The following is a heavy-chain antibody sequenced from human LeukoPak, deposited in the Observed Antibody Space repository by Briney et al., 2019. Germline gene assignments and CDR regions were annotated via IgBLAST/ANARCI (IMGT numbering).Heavy chain of an antibody. CDR2: INHSGST. Sequence: SETLSLTCAVYGGSFSGYYWGWIRQPPGKGLEWIEEINHSGSTNYNPSLKSRVTISVDTSKNQFSLKLSSVTAADTAVYYCARGRNRAQWLPSPFDYWGQGTLVTVSS. V-gene: IGHV4-34*01. CDR1: GGSFSGYY. J-gene: IGHJ4*02. D-gene: IGHD6-19*01. CDR3: ARGRNRAQWLPSPFDY.